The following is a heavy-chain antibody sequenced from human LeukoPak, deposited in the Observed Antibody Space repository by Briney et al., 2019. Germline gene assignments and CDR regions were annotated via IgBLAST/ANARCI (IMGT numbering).Heavy chain of an antibody. D-gene: IGHD3-10*01. CDR2: INWNGIKT. J-gene: IGHJ3*02. Sequence: RPGGSLRLSCAASGFTFEDFGMTWVRHVPGKGLEWVYGINWNGIKTHYADSVKGRFTISRDNAKKTLYQEMNSLRVDDTALYHCARDSGIWFGTRDAFDIWGQGTMVTVST. V-gene: IGHV3-20*01. CDR1: GFTFEDFG. CDR3: ARDSGIWFGTRDAFDI.